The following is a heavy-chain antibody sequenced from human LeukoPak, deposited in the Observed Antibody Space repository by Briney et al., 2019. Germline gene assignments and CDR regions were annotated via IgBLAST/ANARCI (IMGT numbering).Heavy chain of an antibody. D-gene: IGHD4-17*01. CDR2: ISGSGGST. CDR3: AKGGLRYGLFDY. J-gene: IGHJ4*02. Sequence: GGSPRLCCAASGFTFSSYAMSWVRQAPGKGLEWVSAISGSGGSTYYADSVKGRFTISRDNSKNTLYLQMNSLRAEDTAVYYCAKGGLRYGLFDYWGQGTLVTVSS. V-gene: IGHV3-23*01. CDR1: GFTFSSYA.